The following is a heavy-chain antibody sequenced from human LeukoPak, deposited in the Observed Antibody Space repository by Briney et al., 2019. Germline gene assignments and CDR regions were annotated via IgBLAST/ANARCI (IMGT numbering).Heavy chain of an antibody. CDR1: GFTFSSYA. D-gene: IGHD3-22*01. CDR2: ISGSGGST. Sequence: PGGSLRLSCAASGFTFSSYAMSWVRQAPGKGLEWVSAISGSGGSTYYADSVKGRFTISRDNSKNTLYLQMNSLRAEDTAVYYCAKVASDSSGYYYYFDYWGQGALVTVSS. V-gene: IGHV3-23*01. CDR3: AKVASDSSGYYYYFDY. J-gene: IGHJ4*02.